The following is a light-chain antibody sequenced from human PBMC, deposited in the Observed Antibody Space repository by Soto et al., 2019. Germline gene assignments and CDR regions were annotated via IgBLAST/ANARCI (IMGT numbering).Light chain of an antibody. CDR1: QSISSW. V-gene: IGKV1-5*03. CDR3: QQYSTSPFT. Sequence: DIQMTQSPYTLSASVGDRVTITCRASQSISSWLAWYQQKPGKPPKLLIYKASSLESGVPSRFSGSGSGTECTLTVSILQPDDFAIYYCQQYSTSPFTLGQGAKVDIK. CDR2: KAS. J-gene: IGKJ2*01.